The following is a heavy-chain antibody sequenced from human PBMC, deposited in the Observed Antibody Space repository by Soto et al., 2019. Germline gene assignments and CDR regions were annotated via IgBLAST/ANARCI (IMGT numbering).Heavy chain of an antibody. J-gene: IGHJ6*02. V-gene: IGHV4-31*03. D-gene: IGHD3-10*01. CDR1: GGSISSSDYY. Sequence: PSETLSLTCTVSGGSISSSDYYWSWIRQHPGKGLEWIGYIYYSGTMYYNPSLKSRVTISVDTSKNQFSLKLSSVTAADTAVYYCARLGVREVFRGVDVWGQGTTVTVSS. CDR2: IYYSGTM. CDR3: ARLGVREVFRGVDV.